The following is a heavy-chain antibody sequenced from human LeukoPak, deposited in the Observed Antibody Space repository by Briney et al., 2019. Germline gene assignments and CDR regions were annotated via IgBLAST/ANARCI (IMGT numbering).Heavy chain of an antibody. J-gene: IGHJ3*02. Sequence: SETLSLTCTVSGGSISSGDYYWSWIRQPPGKGLEWIGYIYYSGSTYYSPSLKSRVTISVDTSKNQFSLKLSSVTAADTAVYYCARDRATVTTHFAGAFDIWGQGTMVTVSS. D-gene: IGHD4-11*01. CDR1: GGSISSGDYY. V-gene: IGHV4-30-4*01. CDR3: ARDRATVTTHFAGAFDI. CDR2: IYYSGST.